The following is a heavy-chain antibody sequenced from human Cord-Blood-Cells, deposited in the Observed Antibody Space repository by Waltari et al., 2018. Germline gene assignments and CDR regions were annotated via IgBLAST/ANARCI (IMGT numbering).Heavy chain of an antibody. CDR3: AKGHYDILTGYSYFDY. CDR2: IRGSGGST. D-gene: IGHD3-9*01. Sequence: SCAASGFTFSSYAISWVRQAPGKGLEWVSAIRGSGGSTYYADSVKGRFTISRDNSKNTLYLQMNSLRAEDTAVYYCAKGHYDILTGYSYFDYWGQGTLVTVSS. CDR1: GFTFSSYA. V-gene: IGHV3-23*01. J-gene: IGHJ4*02.